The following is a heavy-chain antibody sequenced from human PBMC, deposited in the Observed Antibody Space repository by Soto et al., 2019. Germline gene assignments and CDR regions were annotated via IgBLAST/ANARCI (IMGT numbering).Heavy chain of an antibody. Sequence: QVQLQQSGPGLVKPSGTLSLTCFVSGDSINNTYWWSWVRQAPEKGLEWIGGIYHTGGRSDMPSLRGHITLSVDTSKNQFSLKLTSVTAADTAVYYCARAVYCTTANCWDDFHYYNIDVWGQGAAVTVSS. V-gene: IGHV4-4*02. CDR1: GDSINNTYW. D-gene: IGHD2-2*01. J-gene: IGHJ6*02. CDR2: IYHTGGR. CDR3: ARAVYCTTANCWDDFHYYNIDV.